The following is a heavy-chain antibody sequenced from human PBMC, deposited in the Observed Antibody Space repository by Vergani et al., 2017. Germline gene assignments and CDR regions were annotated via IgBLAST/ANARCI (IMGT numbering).Heavy chain of an antibody. CDR1: GFIFSDYW. D-gene: IGHD6-25*01. J-gene: IGHJ4*02. Sequence: EIQLVESGGGLVQPGGSLRLSCSPSGFIFSDYWMTWVRKAPGKGLEWLTNINSAGTKTDYMHSMRDRFTISRDNNQNSLYLHMSNLRVEDTAVYYCARSGIRAAFDYWGQGTLVTFSS. CDR2: INSAGTKT. V-gene: IGHV3-7*03. CDR3: ARSGIRAAFDY.